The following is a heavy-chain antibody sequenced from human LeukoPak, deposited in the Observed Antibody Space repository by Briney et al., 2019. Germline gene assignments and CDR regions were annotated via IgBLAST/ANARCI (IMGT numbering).Heavy chain of an antibody. Sequence: SVKVSCKASGGTFSSYAISWVRQASGQGLEWMGGIIPIFGTANYAQKFQGRVTITTDESTSTAYMELSSLRSEDTAVYYCARSEVVVVPSNYYYMDVWGKGTTVTVSS. V-gene: IGHV1-69*05. J-gene: IGHJ6*03. CDR2: IIPIFGTA. D-gene: IGHD2-2*01. CDR3: ARSEVVVVPSNYYYMDV. CDR1: GGTFSSYA.